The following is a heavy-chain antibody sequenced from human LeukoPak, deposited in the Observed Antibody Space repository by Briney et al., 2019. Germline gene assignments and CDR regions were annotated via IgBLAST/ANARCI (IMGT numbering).Heavy chain of an antibody. CDR1: GFTLTNYG. J-gene: IGHJ5*01. CDR3: SRNRIPTSIAPDS. D-gene: IGHD6-25*01. Sequence: GGALRLSSAASGFTLTNYGMHWVRQAPGTGLERVAVICYDGSNKYYADSVRGRFTLSRENPKNTLYLQMNSLRHQDTPVYYSSRNRIPTSIAPDSWGEGTLGTVSS. V-gene: IGHV3-33*01. CDR2: ICYDGSNK.